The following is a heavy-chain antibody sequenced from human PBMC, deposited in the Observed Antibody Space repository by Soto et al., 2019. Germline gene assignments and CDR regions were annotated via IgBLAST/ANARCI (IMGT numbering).Heavy chain of an antibody. CDR3: ATRINYYDSSIFDY. CDR1: GGTFSSYA. V-gene: IGHV1-69*06. Sequence: GASVKVSFKASGGTFSSYAISWMRQAPGQGLEWMGGIIPIFGTANYAQKFQGRVTITADKSTSTAYMELSSLRSEDTAVYYCATRINYYDSSIFDYWGQGTLVTVSS. CDR2: IIPIFGTA. J-gene: IGHJ4*02. D-gene: IGHD3-22*01.